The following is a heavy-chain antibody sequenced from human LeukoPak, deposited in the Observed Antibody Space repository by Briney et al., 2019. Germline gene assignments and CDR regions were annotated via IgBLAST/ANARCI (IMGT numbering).Heavy chain of an antibody. V-gene: IGHV1-18*01. CDR2: ISAYNGNT. D-gene: IGHD3-3*01. Sequence: ASVKVSCKASGYTFTSYGISWVRQAPGQGLEWIGWISAYNGNTNYAHKLQGRVTITTDTSTSTAYMALRSLRSDDTAVYYCARDRTYYDFWSGQPSAAFDIWGQGTMVTVSS. CDR3: ARDRTYYDFWSGQPSAAFDI. CDR1: GYTFTSYG. J-gene: IGHJ3*02.